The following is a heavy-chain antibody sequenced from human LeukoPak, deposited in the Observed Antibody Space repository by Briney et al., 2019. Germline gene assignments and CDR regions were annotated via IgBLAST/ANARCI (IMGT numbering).Heavy chain of an antibody. V-gene: IGHV3-53*01. CDR3: ARDPPGIAASGTYY. D-gene: IGHD6-13*01. J-gene: IGHJ4*02. CDR1: GFTFNTYT. Sequence: SGGSLRLSCAASGFTFNTYTMNWVRQAPGKGLEWVSLYSRGGTSYADSVKGRFTISRDSSKNTLFLQMNSLRVEDTAVYYCARDPPGIAASGTYYWGQGTLVTVSS. CDR2: YSRGGT.